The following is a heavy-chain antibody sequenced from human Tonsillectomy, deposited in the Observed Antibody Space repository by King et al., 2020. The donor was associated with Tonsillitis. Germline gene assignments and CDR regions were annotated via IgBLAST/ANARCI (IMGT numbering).Heavy chain of an antibody. CDR3: TRDVTIFDY. Sequence: QLVQSGGGLVQPGRSLRLSCTASGFTFGDYAMSWVRQAPGKGLEWVGFIRSKTYGGTTEYAASVKGRFTISRDDSKSIAYLQMNSLKIEDTAVYYCTRDVTIFDYWGQGPLVTVSS. J-gene: IGHJ4*02. V-gene: IGHV3-49*04. CDR2: IRSKTYGGTT. CDR1: GFTFGDYA. D-gene: IGHD3-3*01.